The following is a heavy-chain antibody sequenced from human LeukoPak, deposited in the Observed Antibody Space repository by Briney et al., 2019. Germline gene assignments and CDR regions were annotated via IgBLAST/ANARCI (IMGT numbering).Heavy chain of an antibody. V-gene: IGHV1-2*02. CDR1: GYTFTGYY. D-gene: IGHD2-2*01. J-gene: IGHJ5*02. CDR3: ARGRPYCSSTSCFSTWFDP. CDR2: INPNSGGT. Sequence: ASVKVSCKASGYTFTGYYMHWVRQAPGQGLEWMGWINPNSGGTNYAQKFQGRVTMTRDTSISTAYMELSRLRSDDTAVYYCARGRPYCSSTSCFSTWFDPWGQGTLVTVSS.